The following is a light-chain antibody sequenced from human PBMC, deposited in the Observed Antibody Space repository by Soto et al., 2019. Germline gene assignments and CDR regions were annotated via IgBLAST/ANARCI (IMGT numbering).Light chain of an antibody. CDR3: QQYNGFFLT. Sequence: DIPMTQSPSTLSASVGDRVTITCRASESISSWLAWYQQKPGKAPKLLIYKASSLEVGVPSRFSGSGSGTEFTLTISSLQPDDFASYYCQQYNGFFLTFGGGTKVEIK. V-gene: IGKV1-5*03. J-gene: IGKJ4*01. CDR1: ESISSW. CDR2: KAS.